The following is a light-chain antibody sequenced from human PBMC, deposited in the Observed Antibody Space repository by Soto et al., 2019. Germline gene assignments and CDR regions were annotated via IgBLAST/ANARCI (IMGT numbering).Light chain of an antibody. CDR2: GAS. Sequence: EIVLTQSPGTLSLSPGQRSTLSCRARQSVSSSYLAWYQQKPGQAPRLLIYGASSRATGIPDRFSGSGSGTDFTLTISRLEPEDFAVYYCQHYGTSPTWTFGQGTKVEI. V-gene: IGKV3-20*01. J-gene: IGKJ1*01. CDR1: QSVSSSY. CDR3: QHYGTSPTWT.